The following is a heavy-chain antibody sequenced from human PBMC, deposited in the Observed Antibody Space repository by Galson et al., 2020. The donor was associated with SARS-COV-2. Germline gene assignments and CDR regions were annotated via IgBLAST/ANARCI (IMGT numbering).Heavy chain of an antibody. D-gene: IGHD3-10*01. CDR1: GYTFTSYD. J-gene: IGHJ6*03. V-gene: IGHV1-8*01. Sequence: ASVKVSCKASGYTFTSYDINWVRQATGQGLEWMGWMNPNSGNTGYAQKFQGRVTMTRNTSISTAYMELSSLRSEDTAVYYCARGTLVWFGIDYYYYYMDVWGKGTTVTVSS. CDR3: ARGTLVWFGIDYYYYYMDV. CDR2: MNPNSGNT.